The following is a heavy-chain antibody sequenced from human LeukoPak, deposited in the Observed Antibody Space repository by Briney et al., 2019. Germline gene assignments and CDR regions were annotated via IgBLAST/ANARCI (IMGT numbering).Heavy chain of an antibody. CDR3: ARGGCSGGSCSFDY. J-gene: IGHJ4*02. CDR2: IKQDGSEK. CDR1: GFTFSSYW. V-gene: IGHV3-7*01. Sequence: GGSLRLSCAASGFTFSSYWMSWVRQAPGKGLEWAANIKQDGSEKYYVDSVKGRFTISRDNAKNSLYLQMNSLRAEDTAVYYCARGGCSGGSCSFDYWGQGTLVTVSS. D-gene: IGHD2-15*01.